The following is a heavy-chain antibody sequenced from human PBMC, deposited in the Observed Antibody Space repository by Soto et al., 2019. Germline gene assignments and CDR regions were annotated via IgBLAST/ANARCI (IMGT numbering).Heavy chain of an antibody. CDR2: ISSSSSYA. Sequence: PGGSLRLSCAASGFTFSDYYMGWIRQAPGMGLDWISYISSSSSYAHYADSVKGRFTISRDNAKNSLYLQINSLRAEDTAVYYCARDLSAYSSGYMISYYGLDVWGKGTTVTVSS. J-gene: IGHJ6*04. V-gene: IGHV3-11*05. D-gene: IGHD5-18*01. CDR3: ARDLSAYSSGYMISYYGLDV. CDR1: GFTFSDYY.